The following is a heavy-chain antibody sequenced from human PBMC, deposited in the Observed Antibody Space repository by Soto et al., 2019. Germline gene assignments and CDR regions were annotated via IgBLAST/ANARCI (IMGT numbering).Heavy chain of an antibody. J-gene: IGHJ4*02. V-gene: IGHV4-31*03. CDR2: IYYSGST. CDR3: ARAEDSSSYYFDY. CDR1: GGSISSGGYY. D-gene: IGHD6-6*01. Sequence: SETLSLTCTVSGGSISSGGYYWSWIRQHPGKGLEWIGYIYYSGSTYYNPSLKSRVTISVDTSKNQFSLKLSSVTAADTAVYYCARAEDSSSYYFDYWGQGTLVTVSS.